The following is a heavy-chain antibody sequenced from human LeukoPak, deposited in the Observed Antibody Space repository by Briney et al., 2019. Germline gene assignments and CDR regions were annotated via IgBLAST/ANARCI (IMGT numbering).Heavy chain of an antibody. J-gene: IGHJ6*02. CDR3: AKASSMVRGGHYYYYGMDV. CDR2: ISYDGSNK. Sequence: PGGSLRLSCAASGFTFSSYGMHWVRQAPGKGLEWVAVISYDGSNKYYADSVKGRFTISRDNSKNTLYLQMNSLRAEDTAVYYCAKASSMVRGGHYYYYGMDVWGQGTTVTVSS. D-gene: IGHD3-10*01. CDR1: GFTFSSYG. V-gene: IGHV3-30*18.